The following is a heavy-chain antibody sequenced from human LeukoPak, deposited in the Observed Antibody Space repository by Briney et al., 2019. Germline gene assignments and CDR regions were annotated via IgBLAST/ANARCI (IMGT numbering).Heavy chain of an antibody. D-gene: IGHD2-15*01. V-gene: IGHV3-23*01. CDR1: GFTFSSYG. CDR3: AKKRSSGGATQFDY. CDR2: TSGSGDET. Sequence: GGSLRLSCVASGFTFSSYGMSWVRQAPGKGLEWVSSTSGSGDETYYADSVKGRFTLSRDNSKNTLYLQMNSLRADDTAVYYCAKKRSSGGATQFDYWGQGTLVTVSS. J-gene: IGHJ4*02.